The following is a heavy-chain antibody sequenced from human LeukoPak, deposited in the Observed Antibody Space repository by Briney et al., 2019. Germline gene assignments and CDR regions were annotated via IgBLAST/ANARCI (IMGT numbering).Heavy chain of an antibody. CDR3: ARPLEMATIGGGLDY. V-gene: IGHV4-59*01. J-gene: IGHJ4*02. CDR2: IYYSGST. D-gene: IGHD5-24*01. CDR1: GGSINSYY. Sequence: PPETLSLTCTVSGGSINSYYWTWIRQPPGRGLEWLGYIYYSGSTYYNPSLKSRVTMSLDKSKSQFSLKLNSVTAADTAVYYCARPLEMATIGGGLDYWGQGTLVTVSS.